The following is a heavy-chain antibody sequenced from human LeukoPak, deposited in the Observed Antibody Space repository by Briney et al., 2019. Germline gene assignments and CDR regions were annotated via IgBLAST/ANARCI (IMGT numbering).Heavy chain of an antibody. Sequence: GGSLRLSCAASGFTFSNAWMSCVRQAPGKGLEGGSYISSSGSTIYSADSVKGRFTISRDNAKNSLYLQMNSLRAEDTAVYYCARDGTTPMSNFYYAMDVWGQGTPVTVSS. V-gene: IGHV3-11*04. CDR2: ISSSGSTI. J-gene: IGHJ6*02. CDR1: GFTFSNAW. CDR3: ARDGTTPMSNFYYAMDV. D-gene: IGHD4-11*01.